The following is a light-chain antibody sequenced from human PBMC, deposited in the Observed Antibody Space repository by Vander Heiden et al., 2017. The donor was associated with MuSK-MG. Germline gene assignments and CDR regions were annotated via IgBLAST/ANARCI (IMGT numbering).Light chain of an antibody. J-gene: IGKJ4*01. Sequence: DMDLTQTPAPPPLSPGDRATLSCRASESTYSFLAWYQLKPGQAPRLLIYDVSKRAAGIPARFSGSGSGTDFTLTINSLEPEDSAVYYCHHRSSWPLTFGGGTKVEIK. V-gene: IGKV3-11*01. CDR2: DVS. CDR3: HHRSSWPLT. CDR1: ESTYSF.